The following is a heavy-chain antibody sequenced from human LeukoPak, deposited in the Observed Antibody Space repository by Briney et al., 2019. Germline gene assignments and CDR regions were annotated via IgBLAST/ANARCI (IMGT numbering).Heavy chain of an antibody. J-gene: IGHJ4*02. CDR1: GFTFSGYS. CDR3: VGSPTRTGSYFFDY. V-gene: IGHV3-21*01. Sequence: GGSLRLSCAASGFTFSGYSMTWVRQAPGKGLEWVSSISSSSSYIYYADSVKGRFTISRDNAKNSLYLQMNSLRAEDTAVYYCVGSPTRTGSYFFDYWGQGTLVTVSS. D-gene: IGHD3-10*01. CDR2: ISSSSSYI.